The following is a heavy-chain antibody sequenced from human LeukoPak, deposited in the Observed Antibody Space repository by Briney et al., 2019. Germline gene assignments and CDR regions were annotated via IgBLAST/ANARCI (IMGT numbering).Heavy chain of an antibody. D-gene: IGHD1-26*01. Sequence: GGSLRLSCAASGFTFSSYGMHWVRQAPGKGLEWVAVIWYDGSNKYYADSVKGRFTISRDNSKNTLYLQMNSLRAEDTAVYYCARGSGSYPNLYYFDYWGQGTLVTVSS. V-gene: IGHV3-33*01. CDR2: IWYDGSNK. J-gene: IGHJ4*02. CDR1: GFTFSSYG. CDR3: ARGSGSYPNLYYFDY.